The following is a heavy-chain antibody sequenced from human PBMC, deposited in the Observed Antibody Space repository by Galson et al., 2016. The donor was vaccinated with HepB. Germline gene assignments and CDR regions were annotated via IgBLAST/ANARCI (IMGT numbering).Heavy chain of an antibody. CDR1: GFRFSDHY. V-gene: IGHV3-72*01. CDR3: ARTSRLGATNPDH. Sequence: SLRLSCAASGFRFSDHYMDWVRQAPGKGLEWVGRIRNKADGHTTEYVAAVKGRFTISRDDSKNSLYLQMNSLKNEDSAVYYCARTSRLGATNPDHWGQGTPVTVSS. J-gene: IGHJ4*02. D-gene: IGHD1-26*01. CDR2: IRNKADGHTT.